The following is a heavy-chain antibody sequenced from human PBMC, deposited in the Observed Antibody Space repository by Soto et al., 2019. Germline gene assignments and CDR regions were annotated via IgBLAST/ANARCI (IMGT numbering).Heavy chain of an antibody. CDR2: INPNSGGT. Sequence: ASVNVSCKDSGYTFTGYYMHWVRPAPGQGLELMGWINPNSGGTNYAQKFQGRVTMTRDTSISTAYMELSRLRSDDTAVYYCASTYSSSWYGMGYWGQGTLVTVSS. V-gene: IGHV1-2*02. D-gene: IGHD6-13*01. CDR1: GYTFTGYY. J-gene: IGHJ4*02. CDR3: ASTYSSSWYGMGY.